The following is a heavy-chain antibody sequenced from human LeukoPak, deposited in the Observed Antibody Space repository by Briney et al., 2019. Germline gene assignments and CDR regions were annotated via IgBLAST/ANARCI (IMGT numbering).Heavy chain of an antibody. CDR2: ISAYNGNT. D-gene: IGHD3-10*01. Sequence: ASVKVSCKASGGTFSSYGISWVRQAPGQGLEWMGWISAYNGNTNYAQKLQGRVTMTTDTSTSTAYMELRSLRSDDTAVYYCARVGVRYYGSGSRVNWFDPWGQGTLVTVSS. J-gene: IGHJ5*02. CDR1: GGTFSSYG. CDR3: ARVGVRYYGSGSRVNWFDP. V-gene: IGHV1-18*01.